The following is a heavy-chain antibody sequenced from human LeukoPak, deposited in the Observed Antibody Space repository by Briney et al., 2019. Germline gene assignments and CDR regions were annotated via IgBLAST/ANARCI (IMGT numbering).Heavy chain of an antibody. J-gene: IGHJ6*03. D-gene: IGHD3-22*01. CDR3: ARDGIDSSSGISYYYYMAV. Sequence: GGSLRLSCAASGFTFSSYSMSWVRQAPGKGLEWVSSISSSSSYIYYADSVKGRFTISRDNAKNSLYLQMNSLRAGDTAVYYCARDGIDSSSGISYYYYMAVWGKGTTVTISS. CDR1: GFTFSSYS. CDR2: ISSSSSYI. V-gene: IGHV3-21*01.